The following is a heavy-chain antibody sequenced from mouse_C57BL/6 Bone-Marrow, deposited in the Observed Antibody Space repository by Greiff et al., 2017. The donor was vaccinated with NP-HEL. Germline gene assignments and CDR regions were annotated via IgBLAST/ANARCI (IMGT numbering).Heavy chain of an antibody. V-gene: IGHV10-1*01. CDR3: VRHNYYYGSSYGYFDV. Sequence: EVKLVESGGGLVQPKGSLKLSCAASGFSFNTYAMNWVRQAPGKGLEWVARIRSKSNNYATYYADSVKDRFTISRDDSESMLYLQMNNLKTEDTAMYYCVRHNYYYGSSYGYFDVWGTGTTVTVSS. CDR1: GFSFNTYA. CDR2: IRSKSNNYAT. J-gene: IGHJ1*03. D-gene: IGHD1-1*01.